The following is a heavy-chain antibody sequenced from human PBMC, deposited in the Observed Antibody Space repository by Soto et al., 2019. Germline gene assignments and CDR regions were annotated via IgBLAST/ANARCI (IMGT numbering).Heavy chain of an antibody. CDR1: GFTFSSYA. V-gene: IGHV3-23*01. CDR2: ISASGDYT. Sequence: GGSLRLSCAASGFTFSSYAMNWVRQAPGKGLEWVSTISASGDYTYYADSVKGLFTISRDNSKNTLYLQMNSLRAEDTAVYYCAKSVGSGWLDYWGQGTLVTVSS. CDR3: AKSVGSGWLDY. D-gene: IGHD6-19*01. J-gene: IGHJ4*02.